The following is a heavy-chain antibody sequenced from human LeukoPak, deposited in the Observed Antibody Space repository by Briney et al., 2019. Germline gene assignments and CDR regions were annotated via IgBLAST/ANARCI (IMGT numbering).Heavy chain of an antibody. CDR2: IIPIFGTA. D-gene: IGHD5-24*01. J-gene: IGHJ4*02. Sequence: APVKVSCKASGGTFSSYAISWVRQAPGQGLEWMGGIIPIFGTANYAQKFQGRVTITADESTSTAYMELSSLRSEDTAVYYCATARTEMATTYFDYWGQGTLVTVSS. V-gene: IGHV1-69*13. CDR1: GGTFSSYA. CDR3: ATARTEMATTYFDY.